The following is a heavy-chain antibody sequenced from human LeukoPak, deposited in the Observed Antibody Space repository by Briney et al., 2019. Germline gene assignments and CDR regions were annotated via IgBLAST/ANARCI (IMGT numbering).Heavy chain of an antibody. CDR1: GFTFSNYD. J-gene: IGHJ3*01. CDR2: IGTAGDT. CDR3: GRWGAATGWRRKNAFDV. Sequence: PGGSLRLSCAAYGFTFSNYDMHWVRQVTGKGLEWVSAIGTAGDTYYAGSVKGRFTISRENAKNSLYLQMNSLRAGDTAVYYCGRWGAATGWRRKNAFDVWGRGTVVTVSS. V-gene: IGHV3-13*01. D-gene: IGHD6-13*01.